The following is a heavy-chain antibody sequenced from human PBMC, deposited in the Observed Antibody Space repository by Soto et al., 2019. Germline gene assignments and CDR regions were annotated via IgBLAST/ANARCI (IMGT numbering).Heavy chain of an antibody. CDR1: GFTFSSYA. CDR2: ISGSGGST. V-gene: IGHV3-23*01. D-gene: IGHD3-10*01. J-gene: IGHJ5*02. CDR3: AKDRGYYGSGIPINWFDP. Sequence: PGGSLRLSCAASGFTFSSYAMSWVRQAPGKGLEWVSAISGSGGSTYYADSVKGRFTISRDNSKNTLYLQMNSLRAEDTAVYYCAKDRGYYGSGIPINWFDPWGQGTLVTVSS.